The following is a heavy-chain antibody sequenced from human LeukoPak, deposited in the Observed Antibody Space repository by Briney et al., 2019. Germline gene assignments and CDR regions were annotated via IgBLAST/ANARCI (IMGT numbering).Heavy chain of an antibody. CDR1: GGSFSGYY. Sequence: SETLSLTCAVYGGSFSGYYWSWIRQPPGKGLEWIGEINHSGSTNYNPSLKSRVTISVDTSKNQFSLKLSSVTAADTAVYYCARGLRGYSYGRPFDYWGQGTLVTVSS. V-gene: IGHV4-34*01. J-gene: IGHJ4*02. D-gene: IGHD5-18*01. CDR2: INHSGST. CDR3: ARGLRGYSYGRPFDY.